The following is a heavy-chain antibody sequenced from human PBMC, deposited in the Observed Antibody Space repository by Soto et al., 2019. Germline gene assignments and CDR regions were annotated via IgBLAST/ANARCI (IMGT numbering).Heavy chain of an antibody. CDR3: ARGQIQTDFDN. CDR1: GYTFTSYG. D-gene: IGHD2-21*02. CDR2: ITAYNDNT. J-gene: IGHJ4*01. V-gene: IGHV1-18*04. Sequence: AASVKVSCKASGYTFTSYGLNWVRQAPGQGLEWMGWITAYNDNTNYAQKVQGRAILTIDTSTTTGYMELRSLRSDDTAVYYCARGQIQTDFDNWGQGTLVTISS.